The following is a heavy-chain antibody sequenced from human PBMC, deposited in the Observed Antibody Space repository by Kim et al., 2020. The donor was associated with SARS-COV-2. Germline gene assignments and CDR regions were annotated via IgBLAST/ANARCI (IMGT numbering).Heavy chain of an antibody. CDR3: ATERPMYSSGWYEDWFDP. D-gene: IGHD6-19*01. CDR1: GYTLTELS. J-gene: IGHJ5*02. CDR2: FDPEDGET. Sequence: ASVKVSCKVSGYTLTELSMHWVRQAPGKGLEWMGGFDPEDGETIYAQKFQGRVTMTEDTSTDTAYMELSSLRSEDTAVYYCATERPMYSSGWYEDWFDPWGQGTLVTVSS. V-gene: IGHV1-24*01.